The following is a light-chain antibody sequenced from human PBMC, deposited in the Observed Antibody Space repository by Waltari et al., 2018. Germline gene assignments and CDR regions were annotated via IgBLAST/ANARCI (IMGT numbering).Light chain of an antibody. CDR2: DVN. J-gene: IGLJ2*01. CDR3: SSYVSSFTFDVA. CDR1: SNDIGDYNY. V-gene: IGLV2-14*03. Sequence: QSALTQPASVSGSPGQSITIPCTGTSNDIGDYNYVSWYQQHPGKAPKLILYDVNKRPSGVSHRFSGSKSGNTASLTISGLQAEDEADYYCSSYVSSFTFDVAFGGGTKVTVL.